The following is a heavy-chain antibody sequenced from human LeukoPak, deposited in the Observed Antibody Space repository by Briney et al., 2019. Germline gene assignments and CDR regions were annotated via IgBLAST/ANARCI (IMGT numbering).Heavy chain of an antibody. D-gene: IGHD3-9*01. CDR2: MNHSGST. V-gene: IGHV4-34*01. CDR1: GGSFSGYF. CDR3: ARADILTGERYFDL. Sequence: SETLSLTCAVYGGSFSGYFWSWIRQPPGKGLEWIGEMNHSGSTNYKPSLKSRVTISVDTSKKQLSLKLSSVTAADTAVYYCARADILTGERYFDLWGRGTLVTVSS. J-gene: IGHJ2*01.